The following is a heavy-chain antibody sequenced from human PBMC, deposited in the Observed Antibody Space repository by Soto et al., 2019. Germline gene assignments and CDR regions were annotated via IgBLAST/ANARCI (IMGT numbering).Heavy chain of an antibody. CDR2: NYYSGIT. D-gene: IGHD6-6*01. J-gene: IGHJ6*02. V-gene: IGHV4-31*01. CDR1: GGSISSGGYY. Sequence: QVQLQESGPGLVKPSQTLSLTCTVSGGSISSGGYYWTWIRQHPGKGLECIGYNYYSGITYYNPPLKSPVTISLNTSKNQFSRKLSAVTAADTAVYYCARGSSIAGLYYGMDVWGQGTTVTVSS. CDR3: ARGSSIAGLYYGMDV.